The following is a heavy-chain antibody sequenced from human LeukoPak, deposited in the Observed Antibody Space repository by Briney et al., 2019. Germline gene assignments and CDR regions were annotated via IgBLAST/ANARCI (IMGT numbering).Heavy chain of an antibody. J-gene: IGHJ6*03. D-gene: IGHD5-24*01. V-gene: IGHV4-59*01. CDR1: GGSINNYF. CDR2: ISYSGTT. CDR3: ARDQKDDYNYGYYYYMDV. Sequence: SETLSLTCTVSGGSINNYFWSWIRQPPGKGLEWIGYISYSGTTNYNPSLKSRVIISVDSSKNQFSLTLTSVTAADSAVYYCARDQKDDYNYGYYYYMDVWGTGTTVTVSS.